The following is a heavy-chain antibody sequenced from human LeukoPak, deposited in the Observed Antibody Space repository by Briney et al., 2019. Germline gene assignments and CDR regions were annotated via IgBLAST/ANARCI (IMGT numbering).Heavy chain of an antibody. CDR1: GFTFSSYA. CDR3: ARARATVTRISSFDI. J-gene: IGHJ3*02. V-gene: IGHV3-30*04. D-gene: IGHD4-17*01. CDR2: ISFDGTHD. Sequence: AGTSLRLSCAASGFTFSSYAIHWVRQAPGKGLERVAVISFDGTHDFYADSVKGRFTISRDNSKNTLYLQMNSLRADDTAVYYCARARATVTRISSFDIWGQGTMVTVSS.